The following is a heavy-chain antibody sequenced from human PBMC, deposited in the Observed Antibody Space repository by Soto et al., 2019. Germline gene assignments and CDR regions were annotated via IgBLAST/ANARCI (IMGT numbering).Heavy chain of an antibody. J-gene: IGHJ2*01. D-gene: IGHD3-3*01. CDR1: GGSISSGGYY. CDR3: ARGGPIFGVVIPPDL. Sequence: QVQLQESGPGLVKPSQTLSLTCTVSGGSISSGGYYWSWIRQHPGKGLEWIGYIYYSGSTYYNPSLKSRVTISVDTSKNQFSLKLSSVTAADTAVYYCARGGPIFGVVIPPDLWGRGTLVTVSS. V-gene: IGHV4-31*03. CDR2: IYYSGST.